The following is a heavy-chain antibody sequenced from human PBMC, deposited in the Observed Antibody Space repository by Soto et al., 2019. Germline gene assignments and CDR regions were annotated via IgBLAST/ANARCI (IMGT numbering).Heavy chain of an antibody. V-gene: IGHV3-30-3*01. CDR3: ARPGCDGGSCYTLVGLRYGMDV. D-gene: IGHD2-15*01. CDR2: ISYDGNNK. J-gene: IGHJ6*02. Sequence: QVQLVESGGGVVQPGRSLRLSCAASGFTFSSYALHWVRQAPGKGLEWVAVISYDGNNKYYADSVKGRFTISRDNSKNTLYLQMNSLRAEDTAVYYCARPGCDGGSCYTLVGLRYGMDVWGQGTTVTVSS. CDR1: GFTFSSYA.